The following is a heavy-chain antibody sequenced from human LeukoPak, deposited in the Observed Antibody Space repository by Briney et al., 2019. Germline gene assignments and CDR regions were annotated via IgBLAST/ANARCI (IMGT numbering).Heavy chain of an antibody. V-gene: IGHV4-4*07. CDR2: IYSSGST. D-gene: IGHD1-26*01. CDR3: ARVGPLRAFDI. CDR1: GASIISTY. J-gene: IGHJ3*02. Sequence: SETLSLTCTVSGASIISTYWSWIRQPAGEGLEWIGRIYSSGSTNYNPSLKSRVTISVDTSKNQFSLKLSSVTAADTAVYYCARVGPLRAFDIWGQGTMVTVSS.